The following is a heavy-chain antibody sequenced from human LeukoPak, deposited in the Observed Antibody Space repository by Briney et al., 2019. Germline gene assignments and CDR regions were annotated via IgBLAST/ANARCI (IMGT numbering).Heavy chain of an antibody. CDR3: ARHNSPGGLLWFGELLGYFDY. D-gene: IGHD3-10*01. Sequence: SETLSLTCTVSGGSISSSSYYWGWIRQLPGKGLEWIGSIYYSGSTYYNPSLKSRVTISVDTSKNQFSLKLSSVTAADTAVYYCARHNSPGGLLWFGELLGYFDYWGQGTLVTVSS. J-gene: IGHJ4*02. V-gene: IGHV4-39*01. CDR2: IYYSGST. CDR1: GGSISSSSYY.